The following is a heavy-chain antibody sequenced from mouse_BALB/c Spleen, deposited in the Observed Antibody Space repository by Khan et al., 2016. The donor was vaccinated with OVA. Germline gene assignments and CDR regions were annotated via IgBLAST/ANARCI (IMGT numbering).Heavy chain of an antibody. CDR1: DYTFTDYP. V-gene: IGHV1S137*01. Sequence: QIQLVQSGPELVRPGVSVKISCKGPDYTFTDYPMHWVQQSHVKSLEWIGAVSTYYGNTNYNQKFKGKAILTVDKSSSTAYMELAGLTSEDSAIYYWARDDGYSLFAYWGQGTLVTVSA. D-gene: IGHD2-3*01. J-gene: IGHJ3*01. CDR2: VSTYYGNT. CDR3: ARDDGYSLFAY.